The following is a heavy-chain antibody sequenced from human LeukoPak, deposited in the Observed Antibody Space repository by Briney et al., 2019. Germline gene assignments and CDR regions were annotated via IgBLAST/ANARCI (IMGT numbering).Heavy chain of an antibody. Sequence: ASVKVSCKVSGYSLSELSMRWVRQAPGEGLEWMGGFDPGDGETVYAQKFQGRVTMTVKTSTDTAYMELSSLRSEDTAVYYCSTGVIAVAGKVFDFWGQGTLVTVSS. D-gene: IGHD6-19*01. CDR1: GYSLSELS. CDR2: FDPGDGET. V-gene: IGHV1-24*01. J-gene: IGHJ4*02. CDR3: STGVIAVAGKVFDF.